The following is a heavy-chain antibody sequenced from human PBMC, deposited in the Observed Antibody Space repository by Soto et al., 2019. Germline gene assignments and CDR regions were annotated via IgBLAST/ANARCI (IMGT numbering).Heavy chain of an antibody. CDR2: IKTKNEGGAR. V-gene: IGHV3-15*07. D-gene: IGHD2-8*01. CDR1: GSTFTNAW. J-gene: IGHJ4*02. Sequence: PGGSLRLSCAASGSTFTNAWTNWVRQAPGKGLEWVGHIKTKNEGGARDYAAPVKGRFTSSRDDSKNTGYLQLSSLKSEDPAVYYCTTDIMPWCKLDYWGQGTLVTVSS. CDR3: TTDIMPWCKLDY.